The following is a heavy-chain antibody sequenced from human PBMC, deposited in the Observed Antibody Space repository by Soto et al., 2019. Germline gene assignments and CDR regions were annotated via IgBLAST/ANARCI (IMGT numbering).Heavy chain of an antibody. J-gene: IGHJ4*02. CDR1: GFPFTTYG. Sequence: QVQLVESGGGVVQPGRSLRLSYAASGFPFTTYGMHWVREGPGKGLEWVAVISYDGSNKYYADSVKGRFTISRDNSKNTLYLQMNSLRPEDTALYYCAGGQYYFDYRGQGTLVTVSS. D-gene: IGHD3-10*01. CDR3: AGGQYYFDY. CDR2: ISYDGSNK. V-gene: IGHV3-30*03.